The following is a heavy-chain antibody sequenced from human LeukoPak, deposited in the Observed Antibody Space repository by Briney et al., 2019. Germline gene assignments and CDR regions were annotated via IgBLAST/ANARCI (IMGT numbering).Heavy chain of an antibody. CDR2: ISYDGSNK. CDR3: ASRSMDV. Sequence: PGRSLRLSCAASIFTFSIYHMHCVRQAPGKGLECVAVISYDGSNKYYADSVQGRFTISRDNSKNTLYLQMTSLRAEDTAVYYCASRSMDVWGQGTTVTVSS. CDR1: IFTFSIYH. V-gene: IGHV3-30*03. J-gene: IGHJ6*02.